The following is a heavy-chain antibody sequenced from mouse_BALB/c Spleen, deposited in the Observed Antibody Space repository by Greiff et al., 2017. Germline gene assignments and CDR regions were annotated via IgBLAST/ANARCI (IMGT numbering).Heavy chain of an antibody. V-gene: IGHV1-87*01. CDR3: ERRRVTTATDYAMDY. CDR1: GYTFTSYW. D-gene: IGHD1-2*01. Sequence: QVQLQQSGAELARPGASVKLSCKASGYTFTSYWMQWVKQRPGQGLEWIGAIYPGDGDTRYTQKFKGKATLTADKSSSTAYMQLSSLASEDSAVYYCERRRVTTATDYAMDYWGQGTTVTVSS. CDR2: IYPGDGDT. J-gene: IGHJ4*01.